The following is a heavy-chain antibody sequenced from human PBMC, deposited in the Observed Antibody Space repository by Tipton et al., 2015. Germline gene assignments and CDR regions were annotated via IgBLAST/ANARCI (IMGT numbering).Heavy chain of an antibody. CDR1: GGSMNSYY. CDR3: ARGFYGLGTYGETARQYYFDS. Sequence: PGLVKPSETLSVTCTVSGGSMNSYYWTWMRQPPGKGLEWIGFISAGGNTKYNPSLKSRVSMSVDTSKNQFSLRLNTVTAADTAVYSCARGFYGLGTYGETARQYYFDSWGQGILVTVSS. CDR2: ISAGGNT. D-gene: IGHD3-10*01. V-gene: IGHV4-59*01. J-gene: IGHJ4*02.